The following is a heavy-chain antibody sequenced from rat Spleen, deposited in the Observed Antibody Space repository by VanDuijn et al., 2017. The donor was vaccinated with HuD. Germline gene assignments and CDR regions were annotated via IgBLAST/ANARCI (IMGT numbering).Heavy chain of an antibody. V-gene: IGHV2-13*01. D-gene: IGHD1-4*01. CDR2: MWTNGNT. Sequence: QVQLKESGPGLVQPSQTLSLTCTVSGFSLSSNAVMWVRQPPGKGLEWLGAMWTNGNTNYNSALKSRLSISRDTSKRQVYLKMNSLQTEDTATYYCARDPGSSGWGQGTLVTVSS. J-gene: IGHJ3*01. CDR3: ARDPGSSG. CDR1: GFSLSSNA.